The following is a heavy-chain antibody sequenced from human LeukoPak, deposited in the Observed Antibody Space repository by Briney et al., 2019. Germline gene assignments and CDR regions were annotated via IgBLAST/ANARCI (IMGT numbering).Heavy chain of an antibody. D-gene: IGHD6-13*01. CDR3: ARVQAAAGTRAFDI. Sequence: GSLRLSCAASGFTFSSYAMHWVRQAPGKGLEWVAVISYDGSNKYYADSVKGRFTISRDNSKNTLYLQMNSLRAEDTAVYYCARVQAAAGTRAFDIWGQGTMVTVSS. CDR1: GFTFSSYA. CDR2: ISYDGSNK. J-gene: IGHJ3*02. V-gene: IGHV3-30*04.